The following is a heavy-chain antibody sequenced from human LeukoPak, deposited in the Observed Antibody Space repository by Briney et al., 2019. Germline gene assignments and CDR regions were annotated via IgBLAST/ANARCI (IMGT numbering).Heavy chain of an antibody. CDR2: IYYSGST. CDR3: ARADSSGYYLDY. D-gene: IGHD3-22*01. V-gene: IGHV4-39*07. Sequence: SETLSLTCTVSGGSISSSSYYWGWIRQPPGKGLEWIGSIYYSGSTYYNPSLKSRVTISVDTSKNQFSLKLSSVTAADTAVYHCARADSSGYYLDYWGQGTLVTVSS. J-gene: IGHJ4*02. CDR1: GGSISSSSYY.